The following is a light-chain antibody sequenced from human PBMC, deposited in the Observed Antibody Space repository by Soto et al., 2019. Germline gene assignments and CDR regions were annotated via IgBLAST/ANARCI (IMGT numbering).Light chain of an antibody. V-gene: IGKV1-5*01. CDR1: QSISGW. J-gene: IGKJ1*01. Sequence: DIQMTQSPSTLSASVGDRVTITCRASQSISGWLAWYQQKPGKAPKLLIFDATTLHTGVPSRFSGSGSGTEFTLTINGLQPDDFATYYCQQFANSWTFGQGTKVDI. CDR3: QQFANSWT. CDR2: DAT.